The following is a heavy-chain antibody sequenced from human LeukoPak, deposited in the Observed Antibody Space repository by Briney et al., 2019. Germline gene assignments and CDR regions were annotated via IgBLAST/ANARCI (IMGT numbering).Heavy chain of an antibody. Sequence: SETLSLTCTVSGGSISSGNYYWSWLRQPPGKGLEWIGYMYYSGSTYYNPSLKSRVTISVDTSKNQFSLKLSSVTAADTAVYYCAGPYYYDSRIDPWGQGTLVPVSS. CDR3: AGPYYYDSRIDP. V-gene: IGHV4-30-4*01. D-gene: IGHD3-22*01. CDR1: GGSISSGNYY. CDR2: MYYSGST. J-gene: IGHJ5*02.